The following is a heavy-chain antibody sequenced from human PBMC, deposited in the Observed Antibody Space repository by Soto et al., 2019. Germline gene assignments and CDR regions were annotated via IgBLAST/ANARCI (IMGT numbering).Heavy chain of an antibody. D-gene: IGHD6-19*01. J-gene: IGHJ4*02. CDR1: GFTFSSYA. Sequence: HPGGSLRLSCAASGFTFSSYAMSWVRQAPGKGLEWVSAISGSGGSTYYADSVKGRFTISRDNSKNTLYLQMNSLRAEDTAVYYCATPTEQWLLQIGFDYWGQGTLVTVSS. V-gene: IGHV3-23*01. CDR2: ISGSGGST. CDR3: ATPTEQWLLQIGFDY.